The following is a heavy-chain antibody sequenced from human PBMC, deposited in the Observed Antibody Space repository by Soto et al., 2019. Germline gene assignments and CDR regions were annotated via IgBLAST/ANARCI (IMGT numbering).Heavy chain of an antibody. Sequence: SETLSLTCTVSGVSISGSRYYWGWIRQTPGRGLEWIGNIYYSGSTYYTPALKSRVTLSVDTSKNQFSLNVNSVTAADTAVYYCARGGIPPSGYGIAYAMDVWGQGTTVTVSS. J-gene: IGHJ6*02. CDR1: GVSISGSRYY. CDR2: IYYSGST. V-gene: IGHV4-39*01. D-gene: IGHD1-26*01. CDR3: ARGGIPPSGYGIAYAMDV.